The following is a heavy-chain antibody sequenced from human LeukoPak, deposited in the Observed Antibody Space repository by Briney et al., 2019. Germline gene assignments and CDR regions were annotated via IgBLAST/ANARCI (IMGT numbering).Heavy chain of an antibody. CDR3: ARMRYYYDSSSYPFDY. D-gene: IGHD3-22*01. V-gene: IGHV5-51*01. CDR1: GYSFTSYW. Sequence: GESLKISCKGSGYSFTSYWIGWVRQMPGKGLEWMGIIYPGDSDTRYSPSFQGQVTISADKSISTAYLQWSSLKASDTAMYYCARMRYYYDSSSYPFDYWGQGTLVTVSS. J-gene: IGHJ4*02. CDR2: IYPGDSDT.